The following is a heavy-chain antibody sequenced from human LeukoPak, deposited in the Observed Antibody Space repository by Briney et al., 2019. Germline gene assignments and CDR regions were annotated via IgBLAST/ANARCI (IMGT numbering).Heavy chain of an antibody. Sequence: LAGGSLRLSCAASGFTFSSYGMNWVRQAPGKGLEPVAVISNDGSNKYYADSVKGRFTVSRDNSKNTLFLQMKSLRAEDTAVYYCARTDRYYDFWSGYYPFDYWGQGTLVTVSS. CDR3: ARTDRYYDFWSGYYPFDY. CDR2: ISNDGSNK. J-gene: IGHJ4*02. V-gene: IGHV3-30*03. D-gene: IGHD3-3*01. CDR1: GFTFSSYG.